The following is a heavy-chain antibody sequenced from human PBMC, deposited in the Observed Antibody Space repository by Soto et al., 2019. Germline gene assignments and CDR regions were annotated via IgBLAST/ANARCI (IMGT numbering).Heavy chain of an antibody. V-gene: IGHV1-69*01. Sequence: QVQVVQSGVEVRRPGSSVKVSCKASGDTFKNCVISWVRQATGQGVEWMGGIIPLFGTTDFAQRFQGRLTITTDESTTTAYMELSRLRSEDTATYYCAAELGFGKLSVVWGQGTTVIVSS. CDR1: GDTFKNCV. J-gene: IGHJ6*02. D-gene: IGHD3-10*01. CDR2: IIPLFGTT. CDR3: AAELGFGKLSVV.